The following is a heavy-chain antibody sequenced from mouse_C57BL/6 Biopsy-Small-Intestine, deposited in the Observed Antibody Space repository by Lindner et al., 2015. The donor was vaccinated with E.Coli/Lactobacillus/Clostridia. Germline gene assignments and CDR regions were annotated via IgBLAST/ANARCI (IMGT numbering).Heavy chain of an antibody. D-gene: IGHD6-1*01. Sequence: SVKVSCKASGFTFTGYYIHWVRQAPGKGLEWMGRVNTNSGGTNYAQKFQGRVTMTRDTSSTTVYMELTSLTSDDTAVYYCARSAIVCAGYWYFDPWGRGTLVAVSS. CDR3: ARSAIVCAGYWYFDP. CDR2: VNTNSGGT. CDR1: GFTFTGYY. J-gene: IGHJ1*01. V-gene: IGHV1-72*04.